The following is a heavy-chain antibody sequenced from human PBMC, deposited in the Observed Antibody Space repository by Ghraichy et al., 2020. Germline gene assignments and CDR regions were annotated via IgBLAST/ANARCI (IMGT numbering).Heavy chain of an antibody. D-gene: IGHD3-10*01. CDR3: ARWVSGSHLILDD. CDR1: GFTFSTYS. Sequence: SLRLSCAASGFTFSTYSMNWVRQAPGKGLEWVSYITSGGSPIYYADSVKGRFTVSRDNAKNSLFLQMNSLRAEDTAVYYCARWVSGSHLILDDWGPGTLVTVAS. V-gene: IGHV3-48*04. J-gene: IGHJ4*02. CDR2: ITSGGSPI.